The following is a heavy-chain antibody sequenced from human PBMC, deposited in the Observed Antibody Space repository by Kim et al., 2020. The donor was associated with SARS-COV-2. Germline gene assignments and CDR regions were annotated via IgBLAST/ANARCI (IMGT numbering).Heavy chain of an antibody. V-gene: IGHV3-43*02. D-gene: IGHD5-12*01. CDR2: ISGDGGST. J-gene: IGHJ6*02. CDR1: GFTFDDYA. CDR3: AKDKDMATMVVDYYYGMDV. Sequence: GGSLRLSCAASGFTFDDYAMHWVRQAPGKGLEWVSLISGDGGSTYYADSVKGRFTISRDNSKNSLYLQMNSLRTEDTALYYCAKDKDMATMVVDYYYGMDVWGQGTTVTVSS.